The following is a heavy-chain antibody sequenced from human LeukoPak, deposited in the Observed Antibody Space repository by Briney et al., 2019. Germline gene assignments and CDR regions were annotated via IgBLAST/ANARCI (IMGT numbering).Heavy chain of an antibody. CDR2: IMPLFGTA. V-gene: IGHV1-69*05. CDR1: GGTFNNSA. CDR3: ARDVHGDYGSRWFDL. Sequence: SVKVSCKPSGGTFNNSAISWVRQAPGQGLEWLGGIMPLFGTAGYAQKFQGKVTSNKDESTRAVYLELTSLTSDDTAVYYCARDVHGDYGSRWFDLWGQGNLVSVSS. D-gene: IGHD4-17*01. J-gene: IGHJ5*02.